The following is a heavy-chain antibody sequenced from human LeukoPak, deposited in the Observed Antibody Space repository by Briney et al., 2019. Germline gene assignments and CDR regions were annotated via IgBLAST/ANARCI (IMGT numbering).Heavy chain of an antibody. J-gene: IGHJ6*02. V-gene: IGHV1-2*02. CDR1: GYTFTGYY. Sequence: ASVKVSCKASGYTFTGYYMHWVRQAPGQGLEWMGWINPNSGGTNYAQKFQGRVTMTRDTSISTAYMELSRLRSDDTAVYYCARERIAAAVDYGMDVWGQGTTVTVSS. CDR3: ARERIAAAVDYGMDV. CDR2: INPNSGGT. D-gene: IGHD6-13*01.